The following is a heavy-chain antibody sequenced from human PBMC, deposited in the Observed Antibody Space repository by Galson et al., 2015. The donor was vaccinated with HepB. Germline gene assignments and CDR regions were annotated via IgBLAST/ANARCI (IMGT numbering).Heavy chain of an antibody. CDR1: GFTFSSYW. CDR3: ARGLHVFDWLLAY. J-gene: IGHJ4*02. D-gene: IGHD3-9*01. CDR2: IKQDGIER. V-gene: IGHV3-7*03. Sequence: SLRLSCAASGFTFSSYWMSWVRQAPGKGLEWVANIKQDGIERYYVDSVKGRFTISRDNAKNSLYLQMNSLRAEDTAVYYCARGLHVFDWLLAYWGQGTLVTVSS.